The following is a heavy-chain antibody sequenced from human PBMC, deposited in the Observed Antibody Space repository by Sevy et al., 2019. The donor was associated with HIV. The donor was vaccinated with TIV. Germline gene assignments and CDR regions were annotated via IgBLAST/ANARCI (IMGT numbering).Heavy chain of an antibody. J-gene: IGHJ4*02. V-gene: IGHV1-18*01. CDR2: ISAYNGNT. CDR3: ARYIAAAGLSYFDY. CDR1: GYTFTSYG. Sequence: ASVKVSCKASGYTFTSYGISWVRQAPGQGLEWMGWISAYNGNTNYAQKLQGRVTMTIDTSTSTAYMELRSLRSDDTAVYYCARYIAAAGLSYFDYWGQGTLVTVSS. D-gene: IGHD6-13*01.